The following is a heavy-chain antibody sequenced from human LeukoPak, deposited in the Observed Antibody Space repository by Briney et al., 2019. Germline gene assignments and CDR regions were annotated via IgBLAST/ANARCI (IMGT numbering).Heavy chain of an antibody. V-gene: IGHV4-61*02. CDR1: GGSISSGRHY. J-gene: IGHJ5*02. CDR2: IYTSGST. Sequence: SETLSLTCQVSGGSISSGRHYWSWIRQPAGKGLEWIGRIYTSGSTNYNPSLKSRVTISLDTSKNQFSLKPSSVTAADTAVYYCARVDGSCAGGSCPSGNWFDPWGQGTLVTVSS. D-gene: IGHD2-15*01. CDR3: ARVDGSCAGGSCPSGNWFDP.